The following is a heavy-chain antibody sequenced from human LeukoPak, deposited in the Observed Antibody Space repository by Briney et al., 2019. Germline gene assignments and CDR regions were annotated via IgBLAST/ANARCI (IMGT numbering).Heavy chain of an antibody. D-gene: IGHD2-2*02. CDR2: ISYDGSNK. J-gene: IGHJ4*02. Sequence: GGSLRLSCAASGFTFSSYAMHWVRQAPGKGLEWVAVISYDGSNKYYADSVKGRFTISRDTSKNTLYLQMNSLRAEDTAVYYCARPIVPATAIPRGLGYWGQGTLVTVSS. CDR3: ARPIVPATAIPRGLGY. V-gene: IGHV3-30*07. CDR1: GFTFSSYA.